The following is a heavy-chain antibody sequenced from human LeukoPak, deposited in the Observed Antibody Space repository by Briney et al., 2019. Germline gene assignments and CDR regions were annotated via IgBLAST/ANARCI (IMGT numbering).Heavy chain of an antibody. J-gene: IGHJ4*02. CDR2: ISSSSSTI. CDR3: IRYSYGYGFDY. V-gene: IGHV3-48*01. D-gene: IGHD5-18*01. CDR1: GFTFSSYR. Sequence: PGRSLRLSCTASGFTFSSYRMNWVRQAPGKGLEWVSYISSSSSTIYYADSVKGRFTISRDNSKNTLYLQMSSLRAEDTAVYYCIRYSYGYGFDYWGQGTLVTVSS.